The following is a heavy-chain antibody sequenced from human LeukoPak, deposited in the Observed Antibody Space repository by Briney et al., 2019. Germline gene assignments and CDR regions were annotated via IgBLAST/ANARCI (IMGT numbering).Heavy chain of an antibody. J-gene: IGHJ3*02. V-gene: IGHV4-59*01. CDR2: IYYSGST. CDR1: GGSISSYY. Sequence: PSETLSLTCTVSGGSISSYYWSWIRQPPGKGLEWIGYIYYSGSTNYNPSLKSRVTMSVDTSKNQFSLKLSSVTAADTAVYYCARDHDSSGRWAFDIWGQRTMVTDSS. D-gene: IGHD3-22*01. CDR3: ARDHDSSGRWAFDI.